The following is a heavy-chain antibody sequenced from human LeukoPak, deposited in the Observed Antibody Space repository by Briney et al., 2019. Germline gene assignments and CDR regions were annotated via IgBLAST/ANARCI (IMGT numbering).Heavy chain of an antibody. D-gene: IGHD3/OR15-3a*01. Sequence: PGRSLRLSCAASGFTFSSYAMHWVRQAPGKGLGWVAVISSDGSNKYYADSMKGRFTISRDNAKSSLYLQMNSLRAEDTAIYYCARTLRHYGSMIFAPSFDYWGQGTLVTVSS. CDR2: ISSDGSNK. CDR1: GFTFSSYA. J-gene: IGHJ4*02. V-gene: IGHV3-30*14. CDR3: ARTLRHYGSMIFAPSFDY.